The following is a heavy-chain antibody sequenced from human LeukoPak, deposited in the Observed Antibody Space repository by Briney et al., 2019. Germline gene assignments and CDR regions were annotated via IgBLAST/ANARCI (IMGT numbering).Heavy chain of an antibody. V-gene: IGHV3-7*01. CDR2: IKQDGSEK. CDR3: ARDSGIAAAGYFHYYGMDV. J-gene: IGHJ6*02. Sequence: GGSLRLSCAASGFTSSSYWMSWVRQAPGKGLEWVANIKQDGSEKYYVDSVKGRFTISRDNAKNSLYLQMNSLRAEDTAVFYCARDSGIAAAGYFHYYGMDVWGQGTTVTVSS. CDR1: GFTSSSYW. D-gene: IGHD6-13*01.